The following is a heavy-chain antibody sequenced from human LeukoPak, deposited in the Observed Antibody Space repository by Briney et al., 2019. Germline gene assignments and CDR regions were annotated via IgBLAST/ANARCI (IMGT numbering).Heavy chain of an antibody. CDR2: ISSSSSYI. CDR1: GFTFSSDS. D-gene: IGHD5-12*01. CDR3: ARAYIVATSLGY. Sequence: PGGSLRLSCAASGFTFSSDSMNWVRQAPGKGLEWVSSISSSSSYIYYADSVKGRFTISRDNAKNSLYLQMNSLRAEDTAVYYCARAYIVATSLGYWGQGTLVTVSS. J-gene: IGHJ4*02. V-gene: IGHV3-21*01.